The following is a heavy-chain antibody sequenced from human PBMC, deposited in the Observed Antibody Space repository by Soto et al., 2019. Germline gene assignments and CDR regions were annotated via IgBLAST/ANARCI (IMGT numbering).Heavy chain of an antibody. CDR2: ISGSGGST. CDR1: GITFTAYA. Sequence: PWGSLRLSCAASGITFTAYAMSWVRQAPGKGLEWVSSISGSGGSTYYADSVKGRLTISRDNSKNTLYLQMNSLRAEDTAVYYCATIIIPAATNFYWGQGTLVTVSS. J-gene: IGHJ4*02. V-gene: IGHV3-23*01. CDR3: ATIIIPAATNFY. D-gene: IGHD2-2*01.